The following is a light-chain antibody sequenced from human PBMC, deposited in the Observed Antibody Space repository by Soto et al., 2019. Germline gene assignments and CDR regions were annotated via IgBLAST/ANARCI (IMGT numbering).Light chain of an antibody. Sequence: QSVLTQPPSASGTPGQRVTISCSGSSSNIGSNFVNWYQQLPGTAPKLLIYNNNQWPSGVPDRFSGSKSGTSASLAISGLQPEDEAHYYCAAWDDSLNGLWVFGGGTKVTVL. CDR3: AAWDDSLNGLWV. CDR1: SSNIGSNF. CDR2: NNN. J-gene: IGLJ3*02. V-gene: IGLV1-44*01.